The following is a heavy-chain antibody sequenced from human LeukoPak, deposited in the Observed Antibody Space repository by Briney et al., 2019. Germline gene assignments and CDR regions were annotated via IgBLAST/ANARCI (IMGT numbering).Heavy chain of an antibody. CDR3: AKGSGIDHYHWIDP. V-gene: IGHV3-23*01. J-gene: IGHJ5*02. Sequence: GGSLRLSCAASEFTFSNYAMNWVRQAPGKGLEWVSGISGGGGSTYYADSVKGRFTISRDNSKNTLYLQMDSLRAEDTALYYCAKGSGIDHYHWIDPWGQGTLVTVSS. D-gene: IGHD1-14*01. CDR2: ISGGGGST. CDR1: EFTFSNYA.